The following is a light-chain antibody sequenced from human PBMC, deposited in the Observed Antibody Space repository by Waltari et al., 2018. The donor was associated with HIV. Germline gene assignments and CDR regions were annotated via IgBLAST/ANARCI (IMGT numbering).Light chain of an antibody. CDR2: YNN. CDR3: AVWDDSLNGAI. CDR1: SSNIAKNS. J-gene: IGLJ2*01. Sequence: QSVLTQPPSASGTPGQNVSISCSGGSSNIAKNSVNWYQQLPGTAPKLLVYYNNQRPSGVPERFAGSKSGTSASLASSGLQSEDEADYYCAVWDDSLNGAIFGGGTKLTVL. V-gene: IGLV1-44*01.